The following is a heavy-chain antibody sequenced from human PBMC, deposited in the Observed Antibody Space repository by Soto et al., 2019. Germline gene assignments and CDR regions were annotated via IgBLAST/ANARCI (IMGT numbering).Heavy chain of an antibody. V-gene: IGHV3-23*01. D-gene: IGHD6-19*01. J-gene: IGHJ4*02. CDR3: AKGGSGWYPFDH. CDR2: IEGGSGSA. Sequence: EVQLLESGGDLVQPGGSLRLSCVAAGLRFSNYAMSWVRQAPGKGLEWISSIEGGSGSAHYADSVKGRFPISRDNSKATLYLQMNSLRVGDTAMYYCAKGGSGWYPFDHWGQGTLVTVS. CDR1: GLRFSNYA.